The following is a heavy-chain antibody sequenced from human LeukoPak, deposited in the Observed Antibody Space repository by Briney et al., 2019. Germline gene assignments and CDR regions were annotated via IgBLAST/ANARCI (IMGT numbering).Heavy chain of an antibody. V-gene: IGHV3-23*01. CDR1: GFTFSSYA. Sequence: PGGSLRLSCAASGFTFSSYAMNWVRQAPGKGLEWVSAISGSGANTYYADSVKGRFTISRDNSKNTLYLHMNSLQTEDSAVYYCTTERNWELLRPYGLDIWGQGTAVTVSS. D-gene: IGHD1-26*01. CDR3: TTERNWELLRPYGLDI. J-gene: IGHJ6*02. CDR2: ISGSGANT.